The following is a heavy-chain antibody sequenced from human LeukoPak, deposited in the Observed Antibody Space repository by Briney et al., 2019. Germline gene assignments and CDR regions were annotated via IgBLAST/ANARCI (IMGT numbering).Heavy chain of an antibody. CDR1: GFTFSSLG. Sequence: PGGSLRLSCAASGFTFSSLGMHWVRQAPGKGLEWVAVIWYDASNKYYADSVKGRFTISRDNSKSTLYLQMNSLRDDDTAVYYCVRGVGVSRFNYLDSWGQGTLVIVSS. J-gene: IGHJ4*02. CDR3: VRGVGVSRFNYLDS. V-gene: IGHV3-33*01. D-gene: IGHD6-13*01. CDR2: IWYDASNK.